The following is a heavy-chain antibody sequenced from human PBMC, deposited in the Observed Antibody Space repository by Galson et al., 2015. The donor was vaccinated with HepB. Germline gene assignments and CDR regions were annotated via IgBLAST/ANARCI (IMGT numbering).Heavy chain of an antibody. CDR1: GLIVSNNY. D-gene: IGHD6-19*01. Sequence: SLRLSCAASGLIVSNNYMPWVRQAPEKGLEWVSLIHGGGDTTYADSVRGRFTISRDISKSTLYVQMTSLTTEDTAVYYCASSSDPTRNWHFDLWGRGTLVIVSS. V-gene: IGHV3-66*02. CDR3: ASSSDPTRNWHFDL. CDR2: IHGGGDT. J-gene: IGHJ2*01.